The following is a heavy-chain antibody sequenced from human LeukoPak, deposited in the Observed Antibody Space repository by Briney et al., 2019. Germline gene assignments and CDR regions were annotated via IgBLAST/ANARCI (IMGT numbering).Heavy chain of an antibody. Sequence: PGGSLRLSCAASGFTFSSYAMHRVRQAPGKGLKWVAVTSFDGSDNYYADSVKGRFTISRDNSKNTLYLQMNSLRPDDTAVYYCARAPGTMIVVDYWGQGTLVTVSS. CDR3: ARAPGTMIVVDY. CDR2: TSFDGSDN. V-gene: IGHV3-30*04. D-gene: IGHD3-22*01. J-gene: IGHJ4*02. CDR1: GFTFSSYA.